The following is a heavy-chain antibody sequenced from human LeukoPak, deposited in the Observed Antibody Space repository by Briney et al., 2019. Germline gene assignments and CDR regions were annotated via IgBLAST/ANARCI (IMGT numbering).Heavy chain of an antibody. D-gene: IGHD1-26*01. CDR2: ISSSSSTI. J-gene: IGHJ4*02. Sequence: GGSLRLSCAASGFTFSSYSMNWVRQAPGKGLEWVSYISSSSSTIYYADSVKGRFTISRDNAKNSLYLQMNSLRAEDTAVYYCAREDRWELLRDFDYWGQGTLVTVSS. V-gene: IGHV3-48*04. CDR1: GFTFSSYS. CDR3: AREDRWELLRDFDY.